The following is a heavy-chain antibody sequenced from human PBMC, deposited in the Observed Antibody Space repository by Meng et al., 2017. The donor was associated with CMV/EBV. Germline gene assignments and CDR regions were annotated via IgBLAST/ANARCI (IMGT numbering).Heavy chain of an antibody. CDR1: GGTFSSYA. J-gene: IGHJ4*02. CDR3: ARKGTFGGAVGAFDY. V-gene: IGHV1-69*12. CDR2: IIPIFGTA. D-gene: IGHD3-16*01. Sequence: QVQLVQSGAEVKKPGSSVQVSCKASGGTFSSYAISWVRQAPGQGLEWMGGIIPIFGTANYAQKFQGRVTITADESTSTAYMELGSLRSEDTAVYYCARKGTFGGAVGAFDYWGQGTLVTVSS.